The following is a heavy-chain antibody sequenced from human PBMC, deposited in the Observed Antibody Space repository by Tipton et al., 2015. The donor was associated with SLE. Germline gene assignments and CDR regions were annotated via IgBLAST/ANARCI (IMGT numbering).Heavy chain of an antibody. Sequence: TLSLTCTFSGGSISDDYWNWIRQTPEKGLEWIGYISYTGNTIYNPSLKSRVTISLDTPKSQFSLMLNSVTAADTAMYYCARVPGGGAAAGPFDFWGQGTLVTVSS. CDR3: ARVPGGGAAAGPFDF. V-gene: IGHV4-59*12. CDR2: ISYTGNT. J-gene: IGHJ4*02. D-gene: IGHD6-13*01. CDR1: GGSISDDY.